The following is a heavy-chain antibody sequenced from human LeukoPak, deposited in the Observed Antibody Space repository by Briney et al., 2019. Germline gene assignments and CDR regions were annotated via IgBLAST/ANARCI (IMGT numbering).Heavy chain of an antibody. CDR1: GGSFSGYY. V-gene: IGHV4-34*01. CDR2: INHSGST. Sequence: PSETLSLTCAVYGGSFSGYYWSWIRQPPGKGLEWIEEINHSGSTNYNPSLKSRVTISVDTSKNQFSLKLSSVTAADTAVYYCARGRLRYFDWLLSGGDWFDPWGQGTLVTVSS. CDR3: ARGRLRYFDWLLSGGDWFDP. J-gene: IGHJ5*02. D-gene: IGHD3-9*01.